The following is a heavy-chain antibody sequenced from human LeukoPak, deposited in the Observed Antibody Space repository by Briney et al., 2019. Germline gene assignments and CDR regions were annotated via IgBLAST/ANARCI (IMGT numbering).Heavy chain of an antibody. CDR1: GFTISSYA. D-gene: IGHD3-10*01. CDR3: AKDRFSYASGNTDY. V-gene: IGHV3-23*01. Sequence: GGSLRLSCAASGFTISSYAMSWVRQAPGMGLEWVSTISGSGSSTYYADSVKGRFTISRDNSKNTLYLQMNRPGPEDTAVYYCAKDRFSYASGNTDYWGQGTLVTVSS. J-gene: IGHJ4*02. CDR2: ISGSGSST.